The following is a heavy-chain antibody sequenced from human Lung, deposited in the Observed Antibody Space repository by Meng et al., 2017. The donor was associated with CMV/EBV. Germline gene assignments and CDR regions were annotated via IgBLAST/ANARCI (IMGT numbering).Heavy chain of an antibody. CDR3: ARGNYYYGLDV. CDR2: VYYSGTT. CDR1: GGSFSSYY. V-gene: IGHV4-59*01. J-gene: IGHJ6*02. Sequence: LSCTISGGSFSSYYCSWIRQSPGKGLEWIGYVYYSGTTNYNPSFKSRIYISIDTSKNQFSLELSSVTAADTAVYYCARGNYYYGLDVWGQGTTVXVSS.